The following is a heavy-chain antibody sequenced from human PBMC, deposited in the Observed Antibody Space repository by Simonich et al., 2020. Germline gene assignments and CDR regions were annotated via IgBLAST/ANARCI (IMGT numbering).Heavy chain of an antibody. CDR3: ARASRGTWWYYYFDY. CDR2: ISAYHGNT. V-gene: IGHV1-18*01. CDR1: GYTFTSYG. Sequence: QVQLVQSGAEVKKPGASVKVSCKASGYTFTSYGISWVRQAPGQGLEWMEWISAYHGNTNYAQKLQGRVTMTTDTSTSTAYMGLRSLRSDDTAVYYCARASRGTWWYYYFDYWGQGTLVTVSS. D-gene: IGHD2-15*01. J-gene: IGHJ4*02.